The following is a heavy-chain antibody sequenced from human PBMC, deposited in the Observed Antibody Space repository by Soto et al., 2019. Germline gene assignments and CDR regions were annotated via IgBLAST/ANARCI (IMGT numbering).Heavy chain of an antibody. D-gene: IGHD4-17*01. J-gene: IGHJ4*02. CDR1: GFGFDEYG. Sequence: EVQLVESGGGVVRPGGSLRLSCAASGFGFDEYGMSWVRQGPGKGLEWVSGINRHGDSTGYADSVKGRVTISRDNAKXXLFLQMNSLRAEDTAVYYCARDHRWGYEYGDYGDSWGQGTLVTVSS. CDR3: ARDHRWGYEYGDYGDS. V-gene: IGHV3-20*04. CDR2: INRHGDST.